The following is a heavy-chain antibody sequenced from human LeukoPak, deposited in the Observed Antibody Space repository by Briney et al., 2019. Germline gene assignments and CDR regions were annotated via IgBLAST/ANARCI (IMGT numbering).Heavy chain of an antibody. D-gene: IGHD1-26*01. V-gene: IGHV3-15*01. CDR1: VFTFTNAR. CDR3: TTSGSVGATRANY. CDR2: IKRNTDGGTK. J-gene: IGHJ4*02. Sequence: GSPRLSCAASVFTFTNARIIWVRQAPGKGREWVCRIKRNTDGGTKDYAVPVKGRFAILRDDSKNTLYLQMSSLKTEDTAVYYCTTSGSVGATRANYWGQGILVTVSS.